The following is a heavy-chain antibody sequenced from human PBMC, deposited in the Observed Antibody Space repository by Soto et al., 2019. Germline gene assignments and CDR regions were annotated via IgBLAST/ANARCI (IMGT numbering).Heavy chain of an antibody. Sequence: PSETLSLTCAVSGGSISTTNWWTWVRQPPGKGLEWIGEIYHRGATNSNPSLESRVTMSIDKSKNQFSLKLSSLTAADTAFYYCARRDYYDSTGYMNYWGQGALVT. CDR3: ARRDYYDSTGYMNY. D-gene: IGHD3-22*01. V-gene: IGHV4-4*02. CDR2: IYHRGAT. J-gene: IGHJ4*02. CDR1: GGSISTTNW.